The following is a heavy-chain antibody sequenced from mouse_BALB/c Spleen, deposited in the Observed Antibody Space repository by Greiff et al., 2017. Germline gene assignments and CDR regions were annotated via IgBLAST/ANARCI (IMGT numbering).Heavy chain of an antibody. V-gene: IGHV1-55*01. CDR3: ARGRSYAMDY. J-gene: IGHJ4*01. CDR1: GYNFTSYW. CDR2: IYPGSGST. Sequence: VQLQHPGAELVKPGTSVKLSCKASGYNFTSYWINWVKLRPGQGLEWIGDIYPGSGSTNYNEKFKSKATLTVDTSSSTAYMQLSSLASEDSALYYCARGRSYAMDYWGQGTSVTVSS.